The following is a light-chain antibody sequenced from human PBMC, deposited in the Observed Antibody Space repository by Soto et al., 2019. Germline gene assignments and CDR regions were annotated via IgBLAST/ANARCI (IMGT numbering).Light chain of an antibody. CDR1: QSVGTY. CDR3: QGRSNWAWT. Sequence: EIVLTQSPATLSLSPGERATLSCRASQSVGTYLAWYQHKPGQAPRLLIYDASNRATGIPARFSGGGSGTDFTLTISSREPEDFAVYYCQGRSNWAWTFGQGTKVEIK. CDR2: DAS. J-gene: IGKJ1*01. V-gene: IGKV3-11*01.